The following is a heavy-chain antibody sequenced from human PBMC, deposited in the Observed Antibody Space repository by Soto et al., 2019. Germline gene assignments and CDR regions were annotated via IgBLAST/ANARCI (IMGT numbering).Heavy chain of an antibody. D-gene: IGHD3-10*01. CDR2: INPNSGGT. V-gene: IGHV1-2*04. J-gene: IGHJ4*02. CDR3: ASSMVPRVAGGAHDY. Sequence: ASVKVSCKASGYTFTGYYMHWVRQAPGQGLEWMGWINPNSGGTNYAQKFQGWVTMTRDTSISTAYMELSRLRSDDTAVYYCASSMVPRVAGGAHDYWAQATLVTVSS. CDR1: GYTFTGYY.